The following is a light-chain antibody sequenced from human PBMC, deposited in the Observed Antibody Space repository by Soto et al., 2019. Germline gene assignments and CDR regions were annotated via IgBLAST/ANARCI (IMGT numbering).Light chain of an antibody. V-gene: IGKV3-15*01. Sequence: IVLTQSPGTLSVSPGERVILSCRASQTLRNKLAWYQQKPGQAPRLLIYGVFTRATGIPARFSGSGSGTEFTLTINSLQPEDFAIYYCQQHNDWPLTFGPGTKLDLK. J-gene: IGKJ3*01. CDR3: QQHNDWPLT. CDR1: QTLRNK. CDR2: GVF.